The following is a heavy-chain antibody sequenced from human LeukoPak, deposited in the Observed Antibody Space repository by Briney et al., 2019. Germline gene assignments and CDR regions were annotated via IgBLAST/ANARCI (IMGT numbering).Heavy chain of an antibody. Sequence: ASVTDSCKASGYTFTSYGISWVRQAPGQGLEWMGWISVYNGNTNYAQKFQDRVTMTTDTATSTAYMELRSLRSDDTAVYYCARCYSSSWYVSCSSSDWGQGTLVTVSS. D-gene: IGHD6-13*01. CDR2: ISVYNGNT. V-gene: IGHV1-18*01. CDR3: ARCYSSSWYVSCSSSD. J-gene: IGHJ4*02. CDR1: GYTFTSYG.